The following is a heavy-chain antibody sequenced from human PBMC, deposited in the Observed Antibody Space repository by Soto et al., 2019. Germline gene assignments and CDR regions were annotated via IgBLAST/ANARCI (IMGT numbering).Heavy chain of an antibody. CDR2: TYYRSKWYN. CDR3: ARETVVGGIDFDY. J-gene: IGHJ4*02. Sequence: SQTLSVTCALSGGSVSSGTVAWNFIRQSPSRGLEWLGRTYYRSKWYNDSSFSVKSRLIISPDTSKNQFSLKLTSLTPDDTAVYYCARETVVGGIDFDYWGQGTLVTVSS. D-gene: IGHD1-26*01. V-gene: IGHV6-1*01. CDR1: GGSVSSGTVA.